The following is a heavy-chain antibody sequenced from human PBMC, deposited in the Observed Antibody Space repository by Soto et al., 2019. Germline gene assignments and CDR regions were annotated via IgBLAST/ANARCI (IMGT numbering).Heavy chain of an antibody. D-gene: IGHD1-20*01. CDR3: TRETVAGITGLDY. CDR2: ISVSDAFI. V-gene: IGHV3-23*01. CDR1: GFNVGAFA. Sequence: GGSLRLSCAASGFNVGAFAVNWVRHAPGKGLEWVSGISVSDAFIYYADSVRGRFSISRDASENILYLQMNSLRVDDTALYYCTRETVAGITGLDYWGPGTLVTVSS. J-gene: IGHJ4*02.